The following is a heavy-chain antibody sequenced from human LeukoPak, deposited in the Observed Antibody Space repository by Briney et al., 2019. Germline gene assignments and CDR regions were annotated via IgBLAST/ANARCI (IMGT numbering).Heavy chain of an antibody. Sequence: PGRSLRLSCAASGSTFSSYGMHWVRQAPGKGLEWVAVISYDGSNKYYADSVKGRFTISRDNSKNTLYLQMNSLRAEDTAVYYCAKVKNSGSYYNWFDPWGQGTLVTVSS. CDR2: ISYDGSNK. CDR1: GSTFSSYG. CDR3: AKVKNSGSYYNWFDP. J-gene: IGHJ5*02. D-gene: IGHD1-26*01. V-gene: IGHV3-30*18.